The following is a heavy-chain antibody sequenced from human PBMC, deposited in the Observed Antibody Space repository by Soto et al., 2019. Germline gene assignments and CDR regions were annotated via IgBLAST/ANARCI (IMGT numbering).Heavy chain of an antibody. D-gene: IGHD3-3*01. V-gene: IGHV1-18*01. CDR1: GCTFTSYG. CDR3: ARNRGYDFWSGQTPFYLDH. Sequence: ASVKVSCKASGCTFTSYGIGWVRQAPGQGLEWMGWIGPFSGDTNYAQKFQGRVTVTTDTSTSTTYMELRSLRSDDTAVYYCARNRGYDFWSGQTPFYLDHWGQGTLVTVSS. J-gene: IGHJ4*02. CDR2: IGPFSGDT.